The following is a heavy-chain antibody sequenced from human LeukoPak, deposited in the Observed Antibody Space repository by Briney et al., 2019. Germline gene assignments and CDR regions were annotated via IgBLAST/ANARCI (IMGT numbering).Heavy chain of an antibody. CDR1: GFSFGSYP. Sequence: GGSLRLSCAGSGFSFGSYPMSWVRQAPGKGLEWVSSISDFVDNTYYADSVKGRFTISRDNSEKSLYLQMSSLRVEDTAVYYCAKGKINHNGAFDAWGQGTRVTVSS. D-gene: IGHD2-8*01. CDR3: AKGKINHNGAFDA. CDR2: ISDFVDNT. J-gene: IGHJ3*01. V-gene: IGHV3-23*01.